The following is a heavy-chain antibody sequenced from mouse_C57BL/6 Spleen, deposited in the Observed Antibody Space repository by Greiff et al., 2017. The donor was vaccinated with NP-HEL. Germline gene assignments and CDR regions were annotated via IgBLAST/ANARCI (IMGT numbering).Heavy chain of an antibody. J-gene: IGHJ4*01. Sequence: QVHVKQPGAELVMPGASVKLSCKASGYTFTSYWMHWVQQRPGQGLEWIGEIDPSDSYTNYNQKFKGKSTLTVDKSSSTAYMQLSSLTSEDSAVYYCASMVTTGPYYAMDYWGQGTSVTVSS. D-gene: IGHD2-2*01. CDR2: IDPSDSYT. V-gene: IGHV1-69*01. CDR3: ASMVTTGPYYAMDY. CDR1: GYTFTSYW.